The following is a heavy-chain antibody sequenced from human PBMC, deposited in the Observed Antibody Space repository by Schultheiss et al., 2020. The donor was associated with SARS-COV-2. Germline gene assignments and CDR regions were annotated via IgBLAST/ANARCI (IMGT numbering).Heavy chain of an antibody. V-gene: IGHV4-59*06. D-gene: IGHD4-17*01. CDR2: IYYSGST. J-gene: IGHJ4*02. CDR1: GGSISSYY. CDR3: ARVTSSTVTTDY. Sequence: GSLRLSCAVSGGSISSYYWSWIRQPAGKGLEWIGYIYYSGSTYYNPSLKSRVTISVDTSKNQFSLKLSSVTAADTAVYYCARVTSSTVTTDYWGQGTLVTVSS.